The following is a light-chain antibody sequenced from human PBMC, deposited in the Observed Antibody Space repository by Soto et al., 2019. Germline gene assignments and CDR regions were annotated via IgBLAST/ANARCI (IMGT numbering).Light chain of an antibody. J-gene: IGKJ4*01. Sequence: DIQMTQSPSTLSASVGDRVSITCRATRNLNGYLAWYQQKPGKAPRLLIYGVSGLESGVPSRFRGSGSCTEFTLTISRLQPDDFATYCCQQYESPPFTFGGGTKVDI. CDR3: QQYESPPFT. CDR1: RNLNGY. CDR2: GVS. V-gene: IGKV1-5*01.